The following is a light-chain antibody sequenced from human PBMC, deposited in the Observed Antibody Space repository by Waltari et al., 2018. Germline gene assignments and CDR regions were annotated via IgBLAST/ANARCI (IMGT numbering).Light chain of an antibody. CDR3: LQVNSYPFT. CDR2: GGS. Sequence: IQLTQSPLSLSASVGDRVTITCRASQGIISYLAWYQQKAGRTPKLLIYGGSTLPNGVPSRFSGSGFGTDFTLTISSLQPEDFATYYCLQVNSYPFTFGPGTTVDIK. J-gene: IGKJ3*01. V-gene: IGKV1-9*01. CDR1: QGIISY.